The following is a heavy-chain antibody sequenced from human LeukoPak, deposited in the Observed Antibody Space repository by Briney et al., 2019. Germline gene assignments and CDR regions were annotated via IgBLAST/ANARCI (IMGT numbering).Heavy chain of an antibody. CDR3: ARHKLGGAFDI. V-gene: IGHV5-10-1*01. CDR2: IDPSDSYT. D-gene: IGHD7-27*01. J-gene: IGHJ3*02. CDR1: GYSFTSYW. Sequence: KPGESLKISCEGSGYSFTSYWISWLRQMPGRGLECMGTIDPSDSYTNYSPSFQGHVTVSADKSISTAYLQWSSLKASDTAMYYCARHKLGGAFDIWGQGTMVTVSS.